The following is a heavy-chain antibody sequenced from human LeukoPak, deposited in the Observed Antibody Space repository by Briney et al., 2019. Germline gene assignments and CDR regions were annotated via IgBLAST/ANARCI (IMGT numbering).Heavy chain of an antibody. CDR1: GFTFSGHA. V-gene: IGHV3-48*04. CDR2: ISSRSRTI. J-gene: IGHJ4*02. D-gene: IGHD3-10*01. Sequence: PAGSLTLSCAASGFTFSGHAMVWVRQGPGKGLEWVSYISSRSRTIYYADSVRGRFTISRDNSKNSLYLQMDSLRTEDTALYYCARGGFGEFLSNFDYWGQGTLVTVSS. CDR3: ARGGFGEFLSNFDY.